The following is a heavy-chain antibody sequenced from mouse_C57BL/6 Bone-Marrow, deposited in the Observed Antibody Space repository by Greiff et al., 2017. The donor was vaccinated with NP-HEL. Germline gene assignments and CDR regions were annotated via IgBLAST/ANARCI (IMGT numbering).Heavy chain of an antibody. CDR2: IDPSDSYT. Sequence: QVQLQQPGAELVKPGASVKLSCKASGYTFTSYWMQWVKQRPGQGLEWIGEIDPSDSYTNYNQKFKGKATLTVDTSSSTAYMQLSSLTSEDSAVYYCARGLTGTWYFDVWGTGTTVTVS. CDR3: ARGLTGTWYFDV. D-gene: IGHD4-1*01. CDR1: GYTFTSYW. V-gene: IGHV1-50*01. J-gene: IGHJ1*03.